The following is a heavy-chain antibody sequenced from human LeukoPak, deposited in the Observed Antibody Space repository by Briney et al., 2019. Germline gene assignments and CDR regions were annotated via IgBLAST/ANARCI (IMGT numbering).Heavy chain of an antibody. J-gene: IGHJ4*02. CDR1: GLTVSSDY. D-gene: IGHD3-16*01. CDR2: SSSSHDT. Sequence: GGSLRLSCAAYGLTVSSDYMSWVRQAPGKGLEWVSLSSSSHDTHYADSVKGRFTISRDNAKNSLYLQMNSLRAEDTAVYYCARAAGGGQIDYWGQGTLVTVSS. V-gene: IGHV3-53*01. CDR3: ARAAGGGQIDY.